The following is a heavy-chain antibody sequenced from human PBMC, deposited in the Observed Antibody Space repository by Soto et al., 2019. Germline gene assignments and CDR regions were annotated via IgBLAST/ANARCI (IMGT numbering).Heavy chain of an antibody. Sequence: GGSLRLSFETSGFNLSHPWMTWVRQAAGKGLEWVGRIKSKTDGGTADYAAPVKGRATISRDDSKNTVYLQMNSLKTEDTAVYYCTTGIYYDILTGYHNVAYWGQGALVTVSS. CDR1: GFNLSHPW. V-gene: IGHV3-15*01. J-gene: IGHJ4*02. CDR3: TTGIYYDILTGYHNVAY. CDR2: IKSKTDGGTA. D-gene: IGHD3-9*01.